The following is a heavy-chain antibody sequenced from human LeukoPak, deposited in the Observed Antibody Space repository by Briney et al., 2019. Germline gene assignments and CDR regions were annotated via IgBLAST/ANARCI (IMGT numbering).Heavy chain of an antibody. CDR1: GGTFSKNA. V-gene: IGHV1-69*05. CDR3: ARERDGYNSSPFDY. CDR2: SIRVFGTA. D-gene: IGHD5-24*01. Sequence: ASVKVSCKASGGTFSKNAISWVRQAPGQGLEWMGRSIRVFGTANYAQKFQARLTITTDLSTSTVYMELTRLRSDDTAVYYCARERDGYNSSPFDYWGLGTLLTVSS. J-gene: IGHJ4*02.